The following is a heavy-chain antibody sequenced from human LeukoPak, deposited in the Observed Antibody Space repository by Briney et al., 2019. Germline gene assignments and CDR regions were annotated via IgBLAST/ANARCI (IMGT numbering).Heavy chain of an antibody. CDR3: ARDFGTLPGVPTWFDP. D-gene: IGHD1-14*01. Sequence: SETLSLTCSVSGVLISSHYWSWIRQPAGKGLEWIGRFYTSGLTNYNPYLKGRVTVSVDTSKNQFFLELTSVTAADTAVYYCARDFGTLPGVPTWFDPWGQGTLVTVSS. CDR2: FYTSGLT. V-gene: IGHV4-4*07. J-gene: IGHJ5*02. CDR1: GVLISSHY.